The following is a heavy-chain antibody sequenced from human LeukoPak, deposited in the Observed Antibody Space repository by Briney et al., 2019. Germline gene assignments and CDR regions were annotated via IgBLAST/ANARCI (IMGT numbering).Heavy chain of an antibody. CDR2: IKSDGSST. V-gene: IGHV3-74*01. Sequence: PGGSLRLSCAASGFTFSTYWMHWVRQAPGKGLVWVSCIKSDGSSTIYADSVKGRFTISRDNSKNPLYLQMNSLRAEDTAVYYCAKDHIYSGSGWYGYFDYWGQGTLVTVSS. CDR3: AKDHIYSGSGWYGYFDY. D-gene: IGHD6-19*01. CDR1: GFTFSTYW. J-gene: IGHJ4*02.